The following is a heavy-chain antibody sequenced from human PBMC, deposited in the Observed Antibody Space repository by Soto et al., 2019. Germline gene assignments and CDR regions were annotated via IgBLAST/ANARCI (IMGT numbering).Heavy chain of an antibody. CDR1: GXIFSDFH. CDR3: ARDNLAFQGAFDL. V-gene: IGHV3-21*01. CDR2: ITGTSAFT. D-gene: IGHD3-16*01. J-gene: IGHJ4*02. Sequence: GSLRLSCAASGXIFSDFHIDWVRQAPGRGLEWLSSITGTSAFTHYADSIEGRFTISRDNPNNLLFLQMDNLSPEHTDVYYCARDNLAFQGAFDLWGQGTLGTVS.